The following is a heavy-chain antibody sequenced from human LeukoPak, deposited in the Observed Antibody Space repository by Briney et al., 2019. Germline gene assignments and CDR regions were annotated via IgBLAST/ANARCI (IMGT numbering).Heavy chain of an antibody. Sequence: GGSLRLSCSGSGLTLSTYAMHWVRQAPGKGLEYVSAIDTDGGGTYYADSVKGRFTISRDNAKNSLYLQMNSLRADDTAVYFCASAQGGVILPDYFHHWGQGTLVTVSS. CDR3: ASAQGGVILPDYFHH. D-gene: IGHD3-16*02. CDR2: IDTDGGGT. J-gene: IGHJ1*01. V-gene: IGHV3-64*04. CDR1: GLTLSTYA.